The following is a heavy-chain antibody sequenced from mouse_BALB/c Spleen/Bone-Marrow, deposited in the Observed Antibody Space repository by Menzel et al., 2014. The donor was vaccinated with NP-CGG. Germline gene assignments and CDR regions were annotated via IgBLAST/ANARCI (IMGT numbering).Heavy chain of an antibody. V-gene: IGHV14-3*02. CDR3: ARQVYGSMYAGDY. J-gene: IGHJ4*01. D-gene: IGHD1-1*01. Sequence: EVKVEESGAELVKPGASVKLSCTASGFNITDTYMHWVKQRPEQGLEWIGCIDPENGNPKYDQKFKGKATLTADTSSNTAYMQLSSLTSEDTAVYYCARQVYGSMYAGDYWGQGTSLTVSS. CDR2: IDPENGNP. CDR1: GFNITDTY.